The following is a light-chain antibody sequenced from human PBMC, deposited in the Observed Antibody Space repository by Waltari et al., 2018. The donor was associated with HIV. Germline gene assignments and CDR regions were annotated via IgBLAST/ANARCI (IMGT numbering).Light chain of an antibody. Sequence: QVVLTQSPSASASLGASVNLTCTRSSGPPNSAIPWNQQQQEKGPRYLMRLSTNGSHTKGDGIPDRFSGSSSGAERYLTISSLQSEDEADYYCQTWGTGIVVFGGGTKLTVL. CDR1: SGPPNSA. CDR2: LSTNGSH. V-gene: IGLV4-69*01. CDR3: QTWGTGIVV. J-gene: IGLJ2*01.